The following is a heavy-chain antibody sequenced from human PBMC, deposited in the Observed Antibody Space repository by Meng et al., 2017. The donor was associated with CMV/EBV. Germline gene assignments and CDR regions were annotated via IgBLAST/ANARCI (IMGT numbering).Heavy chain of an antibody. CDR2: IRYDGSNK. Sequence: GGSLRLSCAASGFTFSSYGMHWVRQAPGKGPEWVAFIRYDGSNKYYADSVKGRFTISRDNSKNTLYLQMNSLRAEDTAVYYCAKERIIWARVSVDAFDIWGQGTMVTVSS. D-gene: IGHD3-16*01. J-gene: IGHJ3*02. CDR1: GFTFSSYG. V-gene: IGHV3-30*02. CDR3: AKERIIWARVSVDAFDI.